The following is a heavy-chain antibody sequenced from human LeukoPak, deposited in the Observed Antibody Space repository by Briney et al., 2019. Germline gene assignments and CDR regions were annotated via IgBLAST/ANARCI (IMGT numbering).Heavy chain of an antibody. CDR1: GGSFSGYY. CDR2: INHSGST. D-gene: IGHD3-3*01. V-gene: IGHV4-34*01. CDR3: ARGRLLEWLRPFDY. J-gene: IGHJ4*02. Sequence: PSETLSLTCAVYGGSFSGYYWSWIRQPPGKGLEWIGEINHSGSTNYNPSLKSRVTISVGTSKNQFSLKLSSVTAADTAVYYCARGRLLEWLRPFDYWGQGTLVTVSS.